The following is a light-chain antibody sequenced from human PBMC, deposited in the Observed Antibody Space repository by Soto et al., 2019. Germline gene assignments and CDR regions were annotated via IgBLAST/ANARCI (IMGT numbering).Light chain of an antibody. CDR3: QQYGSSWT. Sequence: EIVLTQSPGTLSLSPGERATLSCRASQSVSSTYLAWYQQKPGPAPRLLIYGASSRANGIPDRFSGSGSGTDFILTISRLEPEEFAMYYCQQYGSSWTFGQGTHVEIK. CDR1: QSVSSTY. J-gene: IGKJ1*01. V-gene: IGKV3-20*01. CDR2: GAS.